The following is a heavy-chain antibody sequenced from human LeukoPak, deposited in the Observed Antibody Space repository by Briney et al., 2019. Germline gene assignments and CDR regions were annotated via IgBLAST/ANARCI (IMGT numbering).Heavy chain of an antibody. CDR1: GGSLSSGGYS. D-gene: IGHD2-2*01. V-gene: IGHV4-30-2*01. CDR2: IYHSGST. CDR3: ARACSSTSCVPPGVLSGVSQPWFDR. J-gene: IGHJ5*02. Sequence: SQTLSLTCAVSGGSLSSGGYSWSWIRQPPGKGLEWIGYIYHSGSTYYNPSLKSRVTISVDRSKNQFSLKLSSVTAADTAVYYCARACSSTSCVPPGVLSGVSQPWFDRWGQGTLVTVSS.